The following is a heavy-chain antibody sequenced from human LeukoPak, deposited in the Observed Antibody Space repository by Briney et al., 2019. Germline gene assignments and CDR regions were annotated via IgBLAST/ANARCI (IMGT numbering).Heavy chain of an antibody. CDR2: INPKNGGI. CDR1: GYTFTDFY. CDR3: ARDPAAAGVFDY. J-gene: IGHJ4*02. Sequence: GASVKVPCKGSGYTFTDFYIHWVRQAPGQGLEWMGWINPKNGGINYAQKFQGRVSMTRDTSISTAYMELSSLRSDDTAVYYCARDPAAAGVFDYWGQGTLVTVSS. D-gene: IGHD6-25*01. V-gene: IGHV1-2*02.